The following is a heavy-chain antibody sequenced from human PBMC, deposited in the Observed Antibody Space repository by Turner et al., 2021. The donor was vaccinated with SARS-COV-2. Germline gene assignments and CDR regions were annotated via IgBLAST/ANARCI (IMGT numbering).Heavy chain of an antibody. Sequence: QVQLQESGPGLVKPSETLSLTCTVSGGSISSYYWSWIRQPPEKGLEWIGYIYYSGSTNNNPALKSRVTISVDTSKNQVSLKVSSGTAADTAVDYCARGFDYWGQGTLVTVSS. CDR2: IYYSGST. CDR3: ARGFDY. V-gene: IGHV4-59*01. J-gene: IGHJ4*02. CDR1: GGSISSYY.